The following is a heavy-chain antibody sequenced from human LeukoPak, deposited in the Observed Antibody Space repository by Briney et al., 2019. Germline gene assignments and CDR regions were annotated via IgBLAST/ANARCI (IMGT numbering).Heavy chain of an antibody. CDR2: IIPLFGTP. Sequence: SVKVSRKASGGPLSSHTITWVRQAPGQGLEWMGGIIPLFGTPNYAQTFQGRVTITADESTSTAYLEVSSLRSEDTAMYYCARALVIGWELPYFDSWGQGTLVTVSS. CDR3: ARALVIGWELPYFDS. D-gene: IGHD2-15*01. V-gene: IGHV1-69*13. J-gene: IGHJ4*02. CDR1: GGPLSSHT.